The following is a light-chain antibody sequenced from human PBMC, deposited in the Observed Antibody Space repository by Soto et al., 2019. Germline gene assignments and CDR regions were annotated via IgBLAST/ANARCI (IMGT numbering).Light chain of an antibody. CDR2: GAS. Sequence: EIVMTQSPATLSVSPGERATLSCRVSQSVSSNLAWYQQKPGQAPRLLIYGASTRATGIPARFSGSGSGTEFTLTISSLQSEDFAVYYCQQYNNWPVLTFGGGTKVEIK. V-gene: IGKV3-15*01. CDR1: QSVSSN. CDR3: QQYNNWPVLT. J-gene: IGKJ4*01.